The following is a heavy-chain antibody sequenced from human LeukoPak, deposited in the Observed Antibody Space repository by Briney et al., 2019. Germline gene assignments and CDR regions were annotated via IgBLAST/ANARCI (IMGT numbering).Heavy chain of an antibody. D-gene: IGHD2-2*01. Sequence: SETLSLTCTVSGGSISSGDYYWSWIRQPPGKGLEWIGYIYYSGSTYYNPSLKSRVTISVDTSKNQFSLKLSSVTAADPAVYYCARVVPAARGWFDPWGQGTLVTVSS. CDR3: ARVVPAARGWFDP. CDR2: IYYSGST. V-gene: IGHV4-30-4*02. CDR1: GGSISSGDYY. J-gene: IGHJ5*02.